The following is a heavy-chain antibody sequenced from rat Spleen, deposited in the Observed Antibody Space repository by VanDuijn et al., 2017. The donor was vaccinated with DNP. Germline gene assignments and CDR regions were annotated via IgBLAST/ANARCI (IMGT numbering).Heavy chain of an antibody. CDR2: IIHDGSRT. V-gene: IGHV5S10*01. J-gene: IGHJ2*01. D-gene: IGHD1-12*01. Sequence: EVQLVESGGDLVQPGRSLKLSCEASGFTFSDYNMAWVRQAPKKGLEWVATIIHDGSRTYYRDSVKGRFTISRDNAKNTLYLQMDSLGSEDTATYYCTTLNFYASLSEYFDYWGQGVMVTVSS. CDR1: GFTFSDYN. CDR3: TTLNFYASLSEYFDY.